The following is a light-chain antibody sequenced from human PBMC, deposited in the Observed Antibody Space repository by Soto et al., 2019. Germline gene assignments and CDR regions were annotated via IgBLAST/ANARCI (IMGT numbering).Light chain of an antibody. V-gene: IGKV1-5*03. CDR1: QSISSW. Sequence: DIHMTQSPSTLSAFVGDRVTITCRASQSISSWLAWYQQKPGKAPKLLIFKASTLESGVPSRFSGSGSGTEFALTISSLQPDDFATYYCQQYKSYWTFGQWTKVEVK. CDR3: QQYKSYWT. J-gene: IGKJ1*01. CDR2: KAS.